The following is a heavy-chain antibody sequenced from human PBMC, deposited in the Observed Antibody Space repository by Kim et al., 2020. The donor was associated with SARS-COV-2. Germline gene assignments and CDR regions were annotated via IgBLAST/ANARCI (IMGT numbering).Heavy chain of an antibody. J-gene: IGHJ6*01. CDR1: GGSLSSCSYY. Sequence: SETLSLTCTVSGGSLSSCSYYWGWNRQRPGQGRDWIGTANDSRNSYYYPSLKSRITIAVATYKNPFSLKPGTVTAADTADCYCARHWRYSSGWYVAFYY. V-gene: IGHV4-39*01. D-gene: IGHD6-19*01. CDR3: ARHWRYSSGWYVAFYY. CDR2: ANDSRNS.